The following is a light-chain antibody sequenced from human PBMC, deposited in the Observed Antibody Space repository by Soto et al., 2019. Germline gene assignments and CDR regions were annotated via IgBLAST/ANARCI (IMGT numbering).Light chain of an antibody. CDR1: SSDVGGYNY. J-gene: IGLJ1*01. CDR2: EVS. V-gene: IGLV2-14*01. CDR3: ISYTSGSTLCV. Sequence: QSALTQPASVSGSPGQSITISCTGTSSDVGGYNYVSWYQQHPGKAPKLMIYEVSNRPSGISNRFSGSKSGNTASLTISGLQAEDEADYYCISYTSGSTLCVFGTGTKVTVL.